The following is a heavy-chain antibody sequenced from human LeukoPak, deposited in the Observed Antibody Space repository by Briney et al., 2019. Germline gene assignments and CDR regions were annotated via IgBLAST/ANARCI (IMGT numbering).Heavy chain of an antibody. CDR3: ARRDYAFDY. D-gene: IGHD4-17*01. V-gene: IGHV4-59*08. Sequence: SETLSLTCTVSGGSISSYYWSWIRQPPGKGLEWIGYIYYSGSTNYNPSLKSRVTISVDTSKNQLSLKLSPVTAADTAVYYCARRDYAFDYWGQGTLVTVSS. CDR2: IYYSGST. J-gene: IGHJ4*02. CDR1: GGSISSYY.